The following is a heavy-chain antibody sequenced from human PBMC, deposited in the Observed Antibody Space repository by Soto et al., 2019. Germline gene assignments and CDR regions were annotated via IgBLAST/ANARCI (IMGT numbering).Heavy chain of an antibody. CDR2: ISGSGGST. CDR1: GFTFSSYA. J-gene: IGHJ4*02. D-gene: IGHD2-2*01. Sequence: VQLLESGGGLVQPGGSLRLSCAASGFTFSSYAMSWVRQAPGKGLEWVSAISGSGGSTYYADSVKGRFTISRDNSKNTLYLQMNSLRAEDTAVYYCAGPGADIVVVPAAFDYWGQGTLVTVSS. CDR3: AGPGADIVVVPAAFDY. V-gene: IGHV3-23*01.